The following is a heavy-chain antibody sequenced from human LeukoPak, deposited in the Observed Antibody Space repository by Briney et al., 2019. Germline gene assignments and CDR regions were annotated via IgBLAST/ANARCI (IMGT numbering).Heavy chain of an antibody. Sequence: GGSLRLSFAASGFTVSSNYMSWVRQAPGKGLEWVSVMYSGGSTYYADSVKGRFTISRDNAKNSLYLQMNSLRAEDTAVYYCARELAGHYYGSGSSFDYWGQGTLVTVSS. D-gene: IGHD3-10*01. V-gene: IGHV3-53*01. CDR1: GFTVSSNY. J-gene: IGHJ4*02. CDR2: MYSGGST. CDR3: ARELAGHYYGSGSSFDY.